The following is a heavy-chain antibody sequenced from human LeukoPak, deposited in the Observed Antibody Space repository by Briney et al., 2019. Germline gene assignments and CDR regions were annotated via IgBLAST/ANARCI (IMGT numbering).Heavy chain of an antibody. CDR3: ARRSSSWLFDY. V-gene: IGHV4-4*09. D-gene: IGHD6-13*01. CDR2: IYTSGST. CDR1: GGSFSGYY. J-gene: IGHJ4*02. Sequence: PSETLSLTCAVYGGSFSGYYWSWIRQPPGKGLEWIGYIYTSGSTNYNPSLKSRVTISVDTSKNQFFLKLSSVTAADTAVYYCARRSSSWLFDYWGQGTLVTVSS.